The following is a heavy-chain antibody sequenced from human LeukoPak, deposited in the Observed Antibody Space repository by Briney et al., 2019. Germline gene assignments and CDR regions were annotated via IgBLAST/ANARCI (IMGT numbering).Heavy chain of an antibody. D-gene: IGHD3-9*01. J-gene: IGHJ1*01. CDR2: INPSGGST. Sequence: ASVKVSCKASGYTFTSCYMHWVRQAPGQGLEWMGLINPSGGSTSYAQKFQGRVTMTRDTSTSTVYMELSSLRSEDTAVYSCASLWGAYYDILTGYRSPYDAFDNWGQGTLVTVSS. V-gene: IGHV1-46*01. CDR3: ASLWGAYYDILTGYRSPYDAFDN. CDR1: GYTFTSCY.